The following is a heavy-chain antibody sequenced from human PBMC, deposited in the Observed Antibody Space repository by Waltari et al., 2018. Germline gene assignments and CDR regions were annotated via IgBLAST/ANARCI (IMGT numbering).Heavy chain of an antibody. Sequence: EVQLVESGGGLVQPGGSLRLSCAASGFTVSSNYMSWVRQAPGKGLGGGSVIYSGGSTYYADSVKGRFTISRDNSKNTLYLQMNSLRAEDTAVYYCARSELGIIDYWGQGTLVTVSS. J-gene: IGHJ4*02. CDR1: GFTVSSNY. D-gene: IGHD7-27*01. CDR2: IYSGGST. CDR3: ARSELGIIDY. V-gene: IGHV3-66*02.